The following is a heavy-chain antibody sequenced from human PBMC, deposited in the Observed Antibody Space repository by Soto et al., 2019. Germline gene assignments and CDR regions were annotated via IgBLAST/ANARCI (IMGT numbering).Heavy chain of an antibody. J-gene: IGHJ6*03. CDR1: GFTFDDYA. D-gene: IGHD6-6*01. V-gene: IGHV3-9*01. CDR3: ARWVGYSSSSYYYYYMDV. Sequence: GGSLRLSCAASGFTFDDYAMHWVRQAPGKGLEWVSGISWNSGSIGYADSVKGRFTISRDNAKNSLYLQMNSLRAEDTALYYCARWVGYSSSSYYYYYMDVWGKGTTVTVSS. CDR2: ISWNSGSI.